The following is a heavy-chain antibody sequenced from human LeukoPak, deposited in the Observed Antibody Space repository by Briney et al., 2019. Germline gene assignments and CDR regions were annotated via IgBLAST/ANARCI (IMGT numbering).Heavy chain of an antibody. V-gene: IGHV3-23*01. CDR3: AKGGEEGWFDP. Sequence: PGGSLRLSCAASGFTVSSNYMSWVRQAPGKGLEWVSAISGSGGSTYYADSVKGRFTISRDNSKNTLYLQMNSLRAEDTAVYYCAKGGEEGWFDPWGQGTLVTVSS. CDR1: GFTVSSNY. J-gene: IGHJ5*02. CDR2: ISGSGGST. D-gene: IGHD3-10*01.